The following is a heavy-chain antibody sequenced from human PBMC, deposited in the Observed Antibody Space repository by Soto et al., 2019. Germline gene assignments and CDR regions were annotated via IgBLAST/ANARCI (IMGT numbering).Heavy chain of an antibody. Sequence: QVQLVQSGAEVKKPGASVKVSCKASGYTFTGYYMHWVRQAPGQGLEWMGWINPNSGGTNYAQKFQGWVTMTRDTSISTAYMELSRLRSDDTAVYYCARAEAVGATWGGLYYYYGMDVWGQGTTVTVSS. CDR3: ARAEAVGATWGGLYYYYGMDV. CDR2: INPNSGGT. V-gene: IGHV1-2*04. J-gene: IGHJ6*02. CDR1: GYTFTGYY. D-gene: IGHD1-26*01.